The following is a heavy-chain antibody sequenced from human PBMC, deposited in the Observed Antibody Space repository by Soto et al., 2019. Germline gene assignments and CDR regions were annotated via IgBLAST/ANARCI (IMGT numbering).Heavy chain of an antibody. CDR1: GYAISRVDY. CDR3: ARDFEGY. CDR2: IYHSGST. Sequence: PSETRSLTCPVSGYAISRVDYWGWIREPPGKGMEWIGGIYHSGSTYYNPSLKSRVTISVDTSNSHFSLKLSSVTAADTAVYYCARDFEGYGRQGTLDTVSS. J-gene: IGHJ4*02. V-gene: IGHV4-38-2*02. D-gene: IGHD3-9*01.